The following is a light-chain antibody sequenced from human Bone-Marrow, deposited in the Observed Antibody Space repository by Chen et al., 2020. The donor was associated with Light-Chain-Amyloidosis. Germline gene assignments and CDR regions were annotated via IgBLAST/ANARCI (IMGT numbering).Light chain of an antibody. CDR3: SSYTITNTLV. Sequence: QSALTPPASVSGSPGQSITIACTGTSSDVGGDNHVSWYQQHPDKAPKLMIYEVTNRPSWVPDRFSGSKSDNTASLTISVLQTEDEADYFCSSYTITNTLVFGSGTRVTVL. V-gene: IGLV2-14*01. J-gene: IGLJ1*01. CDR1: SSDVGGDNH. CDR2: EVT.